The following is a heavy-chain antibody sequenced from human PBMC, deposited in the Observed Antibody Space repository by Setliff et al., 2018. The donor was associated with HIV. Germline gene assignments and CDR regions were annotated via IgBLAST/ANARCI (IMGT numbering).Heavy chain of an antibody. V-gene: IGHV6-1*01. Sequence: PSQTLSLTCAISGDSVSSNNAAWNWIRQSPLRGLEWLGRTYYRSKWYFDYAVSVKSRIIINPDTSKNKFSLHLNSVTPEDTAVYYCARGSYGSVLLWGQGTLVTVSS. CDR1: GDSVSSNNAA. D-gene: IGHD6-19*01. J-gene: IGHJ4*02. CDR3: ARGSYGSVLL. CDR2: TYYRSKWYF.